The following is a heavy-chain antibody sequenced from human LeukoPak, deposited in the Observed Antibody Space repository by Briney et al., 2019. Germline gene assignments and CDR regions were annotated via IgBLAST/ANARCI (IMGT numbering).Heavy chain of an antibody. CDR3: AGSLERGLNSFDP. Sequence: PSETLSLTCTVSGGSISSYYWRWIRQPPGKGLEGSGYIYYSGSTNYNPSLKSRATISVATSKTQFSLKLSPVTAADTAVYYCAGSLERGLNSFDPWGQGNLVTASS. CDR2: IYYSGST. J-gene: IGHJ5*02. CDR1: GGSISSYY. V-gene: IGHV4-59*01. D-gene: IGHD3-10*01.